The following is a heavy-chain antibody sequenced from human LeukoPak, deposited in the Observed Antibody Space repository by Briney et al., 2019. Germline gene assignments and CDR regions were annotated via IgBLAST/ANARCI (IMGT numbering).Heavy chain of an antibody. V-gene: IGHV1-69*13. CDR2: IIPIFGTA. CDR3: ARDGDSSGYGYFDY. J-gene: IGHJ4*02. CDR1: GGTFSSYA. D-gene: IGHD3-22*01. Sequence: SVKVSCKASGGTFSSYAISWVRQAPGQGLEWMGGIIPIFGTANYAQKFHGRVTITADESTSTAYMELSSLRSEDPAVYYCARDGDSSGYGYFDYWGQGTLVTVSS.